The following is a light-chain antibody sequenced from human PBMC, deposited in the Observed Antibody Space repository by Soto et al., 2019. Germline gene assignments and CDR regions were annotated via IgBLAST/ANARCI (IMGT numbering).Light chain of an antibody. V-gene: IGLV2-14*01. CDR3: SSYATGSSAV. CDR2: DVS. CDR1: SSDVGGYDF. Sequence: QSALARPASVSGSPGQSITISCTGTSSDVGGYDFVSWYQQHPGKAPKLIIYDVSHRPSGVSDRFSGSKSGNTASLTISGLQAEDEADYYCSSYATGSSAVFGGGTQLTVL. J-gene: IGLJ7*01.